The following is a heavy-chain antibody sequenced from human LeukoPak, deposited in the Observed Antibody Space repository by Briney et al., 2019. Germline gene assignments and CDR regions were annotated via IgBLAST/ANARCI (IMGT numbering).Heavy chain of an antibody. D-gene: IGHD6-6*01. V-gene: IGHV4-59*01. Sequence: PSETLSLTCTVSGGSISSYYWSWIRQPPGKGLEWIGYIYYSGSTNYNPSLKSRVTISVDTSKNQFSLKLSSVTAADTAVYYCARFAGKDKIAARACYMDVWGKGTTVTVSS. CDR1: GGSISSYY. CDR2: IYYSGST. J-gene: IGHJ6*03. CDR3: ARFAGKDKIAARACYMDV.